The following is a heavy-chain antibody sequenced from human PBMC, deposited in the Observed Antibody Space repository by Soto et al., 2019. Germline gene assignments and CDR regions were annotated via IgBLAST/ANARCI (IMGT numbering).Heavy chain of an antibody. V-gene: IGHV1-58*01. CDR2: IVVDSGNT. J-gene: IGHJ4*02. D-gene: IGHD5-12*01. Sequence: SVKVSCKAAGFTFTSSAVQCVRQARGQRLEWIGWIVVDSGNTNYAQKLQGRVTMTTDTSTSKAYMELRSLRSDDTAVYYCARGSGYESYFDYWGQGTLVTVSS. CDR1: GFTFTSSA. CDR3: ARGSGYESYFDY.